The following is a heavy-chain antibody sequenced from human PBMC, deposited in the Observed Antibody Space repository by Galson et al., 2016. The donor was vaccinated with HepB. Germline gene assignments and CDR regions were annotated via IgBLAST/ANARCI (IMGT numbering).Heavy chain of an antibody. J-gene: IGHJ4*02. CDR2: ISSTTTYI. CDR3: ANSLMISTSQGRGST. Sequence: SLRLSCAASGFTFSSYSMNWVRQAPGEGLEWVSSISSTTTYIYYADSVKGRFTISRDKAKNSVYLQMNSLRAEDTAVYYCANSLMISTSQGRGSTWGQGTLVTVSS. D-gene: IGHD3/OR15-3a*01. V-gene: IGHV3-21*01. CDR1: GFTFSSYS.